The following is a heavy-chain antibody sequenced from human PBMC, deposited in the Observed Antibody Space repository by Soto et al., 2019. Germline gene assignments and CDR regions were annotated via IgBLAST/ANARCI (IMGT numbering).Heavy chain of an antibody. J-gene: IGHJ5*02. CDR1: GGTFSSYA. CDR3: ARGSRRAGYCSSTSCPRHYNWFDP. V-gene: IGHV1-69*13. CDR2: IIPIFGTA. Sequence: SLKVSCKASGGTFSSYAISWVRQAPGQGLEWMGGIIPIFGTANYAQKFQGRGTITADESTSTAYMELSSLRSEDTAVYYCARGSRRAGYCSSTSCPRHYNWFDPWGQGTLVTVSS. D-gene: IGHD2-2*01.